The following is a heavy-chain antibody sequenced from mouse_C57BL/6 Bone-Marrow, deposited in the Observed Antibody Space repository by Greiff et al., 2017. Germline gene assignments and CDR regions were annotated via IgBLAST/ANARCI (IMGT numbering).Heavy chain of an antibody. J-gene: IGHJ1*03. CDR3: ATLYYYGSTQSDV. CDR2: INPNNGGT. CDR1: GYTFTDYN. D-gene: IGHD1-1*01. V-gene: IGHV1-18*01. Sequence: VQLQQSGPELVKPGASVKIPCKASGYTFTDYNMDWVKQSHGKSLEWIGDINPNNGGTIYNQKFKGKATLTVDKSSSTAYMELRSLTSEDTAVYYCATLYYYGSTQSDVWGTGTTVTVSS.